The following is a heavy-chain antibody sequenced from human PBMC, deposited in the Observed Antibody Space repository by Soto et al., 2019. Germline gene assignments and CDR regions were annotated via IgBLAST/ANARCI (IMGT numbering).Heavy chain of an antibody. D-gene: IGHD3-3*01. CDR2: ISAYNGNT. Sequence: ASVKVSCKASGYTFTSYGISWVRQAPGQGLEWMGWISAYNGNTNYAQKLQGRVTMTTDTSTSTAYMELRSLRSDDTAVYYCARVKAFWSGYFPSDYWGQGTLVTVSS. J-gene: IGHJ4*02. CDR3: ARVKAFWSGYFPSDY. CDR1: GYTFTSYG. V-gene: IGHV1-18*01.